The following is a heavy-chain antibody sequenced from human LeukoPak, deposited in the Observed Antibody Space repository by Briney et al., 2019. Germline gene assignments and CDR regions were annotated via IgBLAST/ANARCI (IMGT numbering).Heavy chain of an antibody. CDR2: INSDGSST. J-gene: IGHJ6*02. Sequence: GGSLRLSCAASGFTFSSYWMHWVRHAPGKGLVWVSRINSDGSSTSYADSVKGRFTISRDNAKNTLYLQMNSLRAEDTAVYYCARATVAHYYYYGMDVWGQGTTVTVSS. CDR3: ARATVAHYYYYGMDV. D-gene: IGHD1-26*01. CDR1: GFTFSSYW. V-gene: IGHV3-74*01.